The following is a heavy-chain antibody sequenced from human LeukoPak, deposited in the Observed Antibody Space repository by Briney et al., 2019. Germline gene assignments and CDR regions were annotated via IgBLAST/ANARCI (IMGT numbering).Heavy chain of an antibody. D-gene: IGHD3-3*01. J-gene: IGHJ3*01. V-gene: IGHV3-21*04. CDR3: AIHGGGTIRIEAFDV. CDR2: ISSSGSYI. Sequence: GGSLRLSCAASGFTFSSYSMNWVRQAPGKGLEWVSSISSSGSYIYYADSVKGRFTISRDNAKKSLYLQMNSLRAEDTALYYCAIHGGGTIRIEAFDVWGQGTMVTISS. CDR1: GFTFSSYS.